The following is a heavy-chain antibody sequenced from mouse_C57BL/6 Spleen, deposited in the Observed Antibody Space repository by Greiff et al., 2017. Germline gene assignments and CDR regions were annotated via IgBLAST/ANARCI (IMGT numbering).Heavy chain of an antibody. Sequence: EVHLVESGGGLVKPGGSLKLSCAASGFTFSDYGMHWVRQAPEKGLEWVAYISSGSSTIYYADTVKGRFTISRDNAKNTLFLQMTSLRSEDTAMYYCARGTGIVFTYAMDYWGQGTSVTVSS. J-gene: IGHJ4*01. CDR3: ARGTGIVFTYAMDY. CDR2: ISSGSSTI. D-gene: IGHD4-1*01. V-gene: IGHV5-17*01. CDR1: GFTFSDYG.